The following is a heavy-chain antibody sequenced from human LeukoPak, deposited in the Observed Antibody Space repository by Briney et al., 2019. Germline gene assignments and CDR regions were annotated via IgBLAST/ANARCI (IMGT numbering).Heavy chain of an antibody. CDR2: IYYSGST. CDR3: ARVIGYSSGWYYGMDV. V-gene: IGHV4-31*03. D-gene: IGHD6-19*01. CDR1: GGSISSGGYY. J-gene: IGHJ6*02. Sequence: SETLSLTCTVSGGSISSGGYYWTWIRQHPGKGLEWIGYIYYSGSTYYNPSLKSRVTISVDTSENQFSLTLSSVTAADTAVYYCARVIGYSSGWYYGMDVWGQGTTVTVSS.